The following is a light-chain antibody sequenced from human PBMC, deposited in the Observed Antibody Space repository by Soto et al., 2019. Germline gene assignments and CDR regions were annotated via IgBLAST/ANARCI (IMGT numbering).Light chain of an antibody. Sequence: EIVLTQSPGTLSLSPGERATLSCRASQSVSSHLAWYQQRPGQAPRLLIYGASSRATGIPDRFSGSGSGTDFTLTISRLEPEDFALYYCQQYGNSPPLTFGGGTKV. J-gene: IGKJ4*01. CDR1: QSVSSH. CDR3: QQYGNSPPLT. CDR2: GAS. V-gene: IGKV3-20*01.